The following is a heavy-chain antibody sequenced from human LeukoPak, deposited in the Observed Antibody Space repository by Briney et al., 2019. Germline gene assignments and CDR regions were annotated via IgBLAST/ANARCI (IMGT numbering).Heavy chain of an antibody. D-gene: IGHD1-26*01. CDR3: ARDPYSGSYGDYYYYYMDV. V-gene: IGHV3-23*01. Sequence: PGGTLRLSCAASGFTFSSYGMSWVRQAPGKALEWVSGIRCDGGSTYYADSVKGRFTISRDNAKSSLYLQMNSLRAEDTAVYYCARDPYSGSYGDYYYYYMDVWGKGNTVTISS. CDR2: IRCDGGST. CDR1: GFTFSSYG. J-gene: IGHJ6*03.